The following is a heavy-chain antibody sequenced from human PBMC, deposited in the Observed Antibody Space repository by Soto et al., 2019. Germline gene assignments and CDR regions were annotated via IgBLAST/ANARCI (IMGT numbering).Heavy chain of an antibody. CDR3: ARLHGYYHYMDV. CDR1: GGYISSYY. Sequence: SETLSLTCTVSGGYISSYYWTWIRQPPGKGLEWIGYIYYSGSTNYNPSLKSRVTISVATSKTQFSLKLSSVTAADTAVYSCARLHGYYHYMDVRVKGTTVTVSS. D-gene: IGHD6-13*01. CDR2: IYYSGST. V-gene: IGHV4-59*08. J-gene: IGHJ6*03.